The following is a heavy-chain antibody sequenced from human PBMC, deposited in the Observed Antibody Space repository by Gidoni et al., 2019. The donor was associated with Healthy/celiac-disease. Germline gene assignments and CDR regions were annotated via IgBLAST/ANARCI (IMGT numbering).Heavy chain of an antibody. J-gene: IGHJ3*02. V-gene: IGHV1-69*06. Sequence: QVQLVQSGAEVTKPGSSVKVSCKASGGTFSSYAISWVRQAPGQGLEWMGGIIPIFGTATSAQKFQGRVTITADNSTSTAYMELSSLRSEDTAVYYCARDGDWALAVAPTDDAFDIWGQGTMVTVSS. CDR1: GGTFSSYA. CDR2: IIPIFGTA. D-gene: IGHD6-19*01. CDR3: ARDGDWALAVAPTDDAFDI.